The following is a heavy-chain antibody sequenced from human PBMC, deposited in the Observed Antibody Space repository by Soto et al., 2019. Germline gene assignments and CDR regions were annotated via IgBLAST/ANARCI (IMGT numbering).Heavy chain of an antibody. V-gene: IGHV3-21*01. CDR1: RSAFSSDS. D-gene: IGHD3-9*01. Sequence: GSLGLSTASSRSAFSSDSMNCVRPSPGKGLEWVSSISSSSSYIYYADSVKGRLTISRDNAKNSLYLQMNSLRAEDTAVYYCARDSKLRYFDWSRAGSYGMDVWGQGNKVTV. CDR2: ISSSSSYI. J-gene: IGHJ6*02. CDR3: ARDSKLRYFDWSRAGSYGMDV.